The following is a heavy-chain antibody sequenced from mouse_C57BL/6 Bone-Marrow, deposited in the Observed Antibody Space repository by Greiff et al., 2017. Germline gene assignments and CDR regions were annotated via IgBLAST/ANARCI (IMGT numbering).Heavy chain of an antibody. CDR3: AREYYGSGYFDV. Sequence: VQVVESGAELAKPGASVKLSCKASGYTFTSYWMHWVKQRPGQGLEWIGYINPSSGYTKYNQKFKDKATLTADKSSSTAYMQLSSLTYEDSAVYYCAREYYGSGYFDVWGTGTTVTVSS. V-gene: IGHV1-7*01. CDR1: GYTFTSYW. D-gene: IGHD1-1*01. J-gene: IGHJ1*03. CDR2: INPSSGYT.